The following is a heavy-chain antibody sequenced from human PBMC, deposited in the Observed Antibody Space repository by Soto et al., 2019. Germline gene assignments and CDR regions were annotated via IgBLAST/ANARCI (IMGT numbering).Heavy chain of an antibody. V-gene: IGHV4-31*03. J-gene: IGHJ4*02. D-gene: IGHD3-10*01. CDR3: ERAGEVIKAPNIFDY. CDR2: IYYSGST. CDR1: GGSISSGGYY. Sequence: SETLSLTCTVSGGSISSGGYYWSWIRQHPGKGLEWIGYIYYSGSTYYNPSLKSRVTISVDTSKNQFSLKLSSVTAADTAVYYCERAGEVIKAPNIFDYWGQGTLVTVSS.